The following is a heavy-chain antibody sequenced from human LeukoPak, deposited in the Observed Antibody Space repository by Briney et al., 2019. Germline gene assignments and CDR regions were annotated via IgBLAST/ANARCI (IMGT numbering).Heavy chain of an antibody. Sequence: ASVKVSCKASGGTFSSYAISWVRQAPGQGLEWMGGIIPIFGTANYAQKFQGRVTITADESTSTAYMELSSLRSEDTAVYYCAREGYYDILTDQNWFDPWGQGTLVTVSS. CDR3: AREGYYDILTDQNWFDP. J-gene: IGHJ5*02. CDR1: GGTFSSYA. V-gene: IGHV1-69*13. D-gene: IGHD3-9*01. CDR2: IIPIFGTA.